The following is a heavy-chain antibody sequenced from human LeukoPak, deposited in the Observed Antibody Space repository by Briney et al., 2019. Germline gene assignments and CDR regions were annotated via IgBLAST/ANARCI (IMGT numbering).Heavy chain of an antibody. CDR1: GFTFSSSD. CDR3: ARWGSSITVPGYDS. Sequence: PGGSLRLSCAASGFTFSSSDMHWVRQAPGKGLEWVAFIQYDGSNKYYADSVKGRFTISRDNAKNSLYLQMNSLRADDTAVYYCARWGSSITVPGYDSWGQGTLVTVSS. V-gene: IGHV3-30*02. J-gene: IGHJ4*02. D-gene: IGHD6-13*01. CDR2: IQYDGSNK.